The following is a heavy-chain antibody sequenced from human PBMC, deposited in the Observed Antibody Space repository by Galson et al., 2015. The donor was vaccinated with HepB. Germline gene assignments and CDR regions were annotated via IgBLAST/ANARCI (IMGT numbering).Heavy chain of an antibody. CDR2: IYPGDSDT. V-gene: IGHV5-51*03. CDR3: ARSSGWGSASFYYYYYYMDV. Sequence: QSGAEVTKPGESLKISCKGSGYSFTSYWIGWVRQMPGKGLEWMGIIYPGDSDTRYSPSFQGQVTISADKSISTAYLQWSSLKASDTAMYYCARSSGWGSASFYYYYYYMDVWGKGTTVTVSS. CDR1: GYSFTSYW. J-gene: IGHJ6*03. D-gene: IGHD6-6*01.